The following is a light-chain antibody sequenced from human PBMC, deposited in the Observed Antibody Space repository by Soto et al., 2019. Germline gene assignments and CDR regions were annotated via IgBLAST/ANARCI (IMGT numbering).Light chain of an antibody. CDR2: GAS. J-gene: IGKJ1*01. Sequence: PGTLSLSPGERATLSCRASQSVSNSYLAWYQQKPGRAPRLLIHGASTRATGFPARFSGSGSGTDFTLTISSLQSEDFAIYYCQQYNNWPWTFGQGTKVDI. CDR1: QSVSNSY. CDR3: QQYNNWPWT. V-gene: IGKV3-15*01.